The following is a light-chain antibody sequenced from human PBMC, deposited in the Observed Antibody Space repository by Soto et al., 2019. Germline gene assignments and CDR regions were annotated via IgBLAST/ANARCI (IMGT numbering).Light chain of an antibody. Sequence: EIVMTQSPATLSVSPGERTTLSCRASQSVGNNLAWYQQKPGQAPRHLIYGAYTRATGIPARFSGSGSGTDFTLTISSLQSEDFAVYYCQHYNYWPPKTFGQGTKVEMK. CDR2: GAY. CDR3: QHYNYWPPKT. V-gene: IGKV3-15*01. CDR1: QSVGNN. J-gene: IGKJ1*01.